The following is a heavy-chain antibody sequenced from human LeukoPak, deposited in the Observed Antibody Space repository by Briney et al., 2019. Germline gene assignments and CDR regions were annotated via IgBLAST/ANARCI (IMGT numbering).Heavy chain of an antibody. CDR2: IYHSGNT. J-gene: IGHJ5*02. CDR3: ARVIVADFNNWFDP. D-gene: IGHD2-15*01. V-gene: IGHV4-34*01. CDR1: GGSFSGYY. Sequence: SETLSLTCAVYGGSFSGYYWSWIRQPPGKGLEWIGEIYHSGNTNYNPSLKSRVTISVDKSKNQFSLKLSSVTAADTAMYYCARVIVADFNNWFDPWGQGTLVTVSS.